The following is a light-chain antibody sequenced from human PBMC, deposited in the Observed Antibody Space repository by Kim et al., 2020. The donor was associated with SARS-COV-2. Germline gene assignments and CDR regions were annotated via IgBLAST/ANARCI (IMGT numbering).Light chain of an antibody. CDR2: GTS. J-gene: IGKJ4*01. Sequence: DIQMTQSPSSVSASIGDRVTITCRASQGIGSWLAWYQQKPGRAPNLLIYGTSTLQINVPSRFSGSGSGTDFTLTISSLQPEDFATYYCQQSNSFSPLTFGGRTKVDIK. V-gene: IGKV1-12*01. CDR3: QQSNSFSPLT. CDR1: QGIGSW.